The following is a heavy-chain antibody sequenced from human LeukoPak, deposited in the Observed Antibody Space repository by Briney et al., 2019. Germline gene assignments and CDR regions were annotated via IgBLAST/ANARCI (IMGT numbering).Heavy chain of an antibody. CDR3: ASQTPFNGDYEP. D-gene: IGHD4-17*01. V-gene: IGHV3-21*01. CDR1: GFTFSSYS. Sequence: GGSLRLSCAASGFTFSSYSMNWVRQAPGKGLEWVSSISSSSSYIYYADSVKGRFTISRDNAKNSLYLQMNSLRAEDTAVYYCASQTPFNGDYEPWGQGTLVTVSS. CDR2: ISSSSSYI. J-gene: IGHJ5*02.